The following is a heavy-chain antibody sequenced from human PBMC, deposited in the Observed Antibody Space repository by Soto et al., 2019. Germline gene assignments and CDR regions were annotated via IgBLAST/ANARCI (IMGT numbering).Heavy chain of an antibody. CDR2: INPNSGGT. CDR3: ARDAQPYSSSWYGYYYYMDV. V-gene: IGHV1-2*04. Sequence: ASVKVSCKASGCTFTGYYVHWVRQAPGQGLEWMGWINPNSGGTNYAQKFQGWVTMTRDTSISTAYMELSRLRSDDTAVYYCARDAQPYSSSWYGYYYYMDVWGKGTTVTVSS. CDR1: GCTFTGYY. J-gene: IGHJ6*03. D-gene: IGHD6-13*01.